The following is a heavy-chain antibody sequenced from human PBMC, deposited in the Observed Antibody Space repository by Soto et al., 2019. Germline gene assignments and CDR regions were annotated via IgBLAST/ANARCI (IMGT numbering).Heavy chain of an antibody. V-gene: IGHV4-59*08. CDR3: ARLEYSGYDTIFDY. Sequence: SEALSLTCTVSGGSISSYYWSWIRQPPGKGLEWIGYIYYSGSTNYNPSLKSRVTISVDTSKNQFSLKLSSVTAADTAVYYCARLEYSGYDTIFDYWGQGTLVTVSS. CDR2: IYYSGST. J-gene: IGHJ4*02. CDR1: GGSISSYY. D-gene: IGHD5-12*01.